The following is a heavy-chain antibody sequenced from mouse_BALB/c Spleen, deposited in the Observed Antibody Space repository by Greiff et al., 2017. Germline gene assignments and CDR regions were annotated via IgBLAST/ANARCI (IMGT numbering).Heavy chain of an antibody. V-gene: IGHV5-6*01. CDR2: ISSGGSYT. J-gene: IGHJ4*01. CDR3: ARQYFITTEMGY. CDR1: GFTFSSYG. Sequence: EVQLQESGGDLVKPGGSLKLSCAASGFTFSSYGMSWVRQTPDKRLEWVATISSGGSYTYYPDSVKGRFTISRDNAKNTLYLQMSSLKSEGTAMYYSARQYFITTEMGYWGQGTSVTVSA. D-gene: IGHD1-2*01.